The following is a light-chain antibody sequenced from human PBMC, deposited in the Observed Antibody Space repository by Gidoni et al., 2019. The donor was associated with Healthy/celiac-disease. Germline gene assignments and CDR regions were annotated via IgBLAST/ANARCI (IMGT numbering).Light chain of an antibody. Sequence: EIVLTHPPATLSLSPGERATLSCRASQSVSSYLAWYQQKPGQAPRLLIYDASNRATGIPARFSGSGSGTDFTLTISSLEPEDFAVYYCQQSSNWLTFGGGTKVEIK. CDR3: QQSSNWLT. J-gene: IGKJ4*01. CDR1: QSVSSY. V-gene: IGKV3-11*01. CDR2: DAS.